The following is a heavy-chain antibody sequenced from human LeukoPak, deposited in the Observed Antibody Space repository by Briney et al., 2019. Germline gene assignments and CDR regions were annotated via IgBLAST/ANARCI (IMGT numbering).Heavy chain of an antibody. CDR3: ARGVEY. CDR2: ITWDGGST. CDR1: GFTFDDYA. V-gene: IGHV3-43D*03. J-gene: IGHJ4*02. Sequence: GGSLRLSCAASGFTFDDYAMHWVRHAPGKGLEWVSLITWDGGSTYYADSVKGRFTISRDNSKNTLYLQMNSLRAEDTAVYYCARGVEYWGQGTLVTVSS. D-gene: IGHD5-24*01.